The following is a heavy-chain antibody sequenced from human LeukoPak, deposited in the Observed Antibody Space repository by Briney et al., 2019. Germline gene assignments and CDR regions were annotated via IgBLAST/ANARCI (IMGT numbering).Heavy chain of an antibody. J-gene: IGHJ6*03. Sequence: ASVKVSCKASGYTFTGYYMHWLRQAPGQGLEWMGWINPNTGGTNYAQNFQGRVTMTRDTSISTAYMELSRLRSVDTAVYYCARGPSVSVLPFFYYYMDVWGKGTTVTVSS. D-gene: IGHD3-10*02. CDR3: ARGPSVSVLPFFYYYMDV. CDR1: GYTFTGYY. V-gene: IGHV1-2*02. CDR2: INPNTGGT.